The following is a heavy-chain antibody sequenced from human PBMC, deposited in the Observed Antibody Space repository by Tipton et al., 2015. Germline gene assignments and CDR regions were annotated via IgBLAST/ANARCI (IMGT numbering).Heavy chain of an antibody. J-gene: IGHJ4*02. CDR3: ARFGRSSGVY. Sequence: SLRLSCAASGFTFSSYEMNWVRQAPGKGLEWVSYISSSGSPIYYSDSVKGRFTISRDNAKNSLYLQMSSLRPEDTALYYCARFGRSSGVYWGQGTLVTVSS. D-gene: IGHD2-15*01. CDR2: ISSSGSPI. CDR1: GFTFSSYE. V-gene: IGHV3-48*03.